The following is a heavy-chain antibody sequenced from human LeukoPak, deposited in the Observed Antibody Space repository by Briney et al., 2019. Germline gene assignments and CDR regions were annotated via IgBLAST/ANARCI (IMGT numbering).Heavy chain of an antibody. CDR1: GYTFTGYY. Sequence: ASVKVSCKASGYTFTGYYMHWVRQAPGQGLEWMGWINPNSGGTNYAQKFQGRVTMTRDTSISTAYMELSSLRSDDTAVYYCARDYVALRGPSMVRGVIPYRGQGTLVTVSS. J-gene: IGHJ4*02. V-gene: IGHV1-2*02. CDR2: INPNSGGT. CDR3: ARDYVALRGPSMVRGVIPY. D-gene: IGHD3-10*01.